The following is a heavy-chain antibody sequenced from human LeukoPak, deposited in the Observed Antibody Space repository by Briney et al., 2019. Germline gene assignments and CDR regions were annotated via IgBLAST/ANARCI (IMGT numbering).Heavy chain of an antibody. Sequence: PGGSLRLSCAASGFTFSSYAMHWVRQAPGKGLEWVAVISYDGSNKYYADSVKGRFTISRDNAKNSLYLQMNSLRAEDTAVYYCARDYPAAFDIWGQGTMVTVSS. CDR1: GFTFSSYA. CDR2: ISYDGSNK. J-gene: IGHJ3*02. CDR3: ARDYPAAFDI. D-gene: IGHD2-2*01. V-gene: IGHV3-30-3*01.